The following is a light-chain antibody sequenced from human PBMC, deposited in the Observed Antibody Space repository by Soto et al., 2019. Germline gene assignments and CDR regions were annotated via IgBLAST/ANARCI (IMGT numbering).Light chain of an antibody. CDR2: DVT. J-gene: IGLJ2*01. Sequence: QSVLTQPASVSGSRGQSITISCTGTSSDVGGYNYVSWYQQHPGKAPKLMIYDVTNRPSGVSNRFSGSKSGNTASLTLSGLQPEDEADYYCSSYTSSSTLVFGGGTKLTVL. CDR1: SSDVGGYNY. V-gene: IGLV2-14*01. CDR3: SSYTSSSTLV.